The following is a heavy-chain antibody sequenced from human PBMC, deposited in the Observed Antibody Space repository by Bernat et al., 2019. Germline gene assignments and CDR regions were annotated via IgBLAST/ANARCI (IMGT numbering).Heavy chain of an antibody. CDR3: ARTYYDFWSGYYPNNWFDP. J-gene: IGHJ5*02. Sequence: QVQLQQWGAGLVKPSETLSLTCTVSGGSISSSSYYWGWIRQPPGKGLEWIGSIYYSGSTYYNPSLKSRVTISVDTSKNQFSLKLSSVTAADTAVYYCARTYYDFWSGYYPNNWFDPWGQGTLVTVSS. V-gene: IGHV4-39*01. CDR2: IYYSGST. CDR1: GGSISSSSYY. D-gene: IGHD3-3*01.